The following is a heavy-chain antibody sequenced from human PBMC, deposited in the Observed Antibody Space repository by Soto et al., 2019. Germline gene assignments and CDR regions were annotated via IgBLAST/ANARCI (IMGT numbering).Heavy chain of an antibody. Sequence: QVQLVQSGAEVKKPGSSVKVSCKASGGTFSSYAISWVRQAPGQGLEWMGGIIPIFGTANYAQKFQGRVTITADEXXSXAXXELSSLRSEDTAVYYCARGVVVAATLHYYYYGMDVWGQGTTVTVSS. CDR2: IIPIFGTA. CDR1: GGTFSSYA. V-gene: IGHV1-69*12. D-gene: IGHD2-15*01. CDR3: ARGVVVAATLHYYYYGMDV. J-gene: IGHJ6*02.